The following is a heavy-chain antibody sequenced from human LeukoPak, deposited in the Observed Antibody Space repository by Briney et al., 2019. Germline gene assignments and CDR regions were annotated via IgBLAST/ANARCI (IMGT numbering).Heavy chain of an antibody. CDR2: INPYTGAT. CDR1: GYTFTGSY. Sequence: ASVKVSCKPSGYTFTGSYLLWVRQAPGQGLEWMGWINPYTGATIYAEEFQGRATTTRDTAIDTAYMKMRSLRSDDTAVYYCARDRVGSGWPRPWYFEFWGQGTLITVSS. CDR3: ARDRVGSGWPRPWYFEF. J-gene: IGHJ4*02. V-gene: IGHV1-2*02. D-gene: IGHD6-19*01.